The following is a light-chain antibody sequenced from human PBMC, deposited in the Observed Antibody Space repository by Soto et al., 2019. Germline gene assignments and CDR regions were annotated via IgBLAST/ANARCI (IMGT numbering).Light chain of an antibody. Sequence: QSALTQPPSASGSPGQRVTISCSGSSSNIGGNSVSWYQELPGTAPELHIYRNKQRPAGVPNRCSVSKSGTSASLAIGQHRSAAVASYYCAPWYAILSVFYVFGTWTKVTVL. CDR3: APWYAILSVFYV. CDR2: RNK. J-gene: IGLJ1*01. V-gene: IGLV1-47*01. CDR1: SSNIGGNS.